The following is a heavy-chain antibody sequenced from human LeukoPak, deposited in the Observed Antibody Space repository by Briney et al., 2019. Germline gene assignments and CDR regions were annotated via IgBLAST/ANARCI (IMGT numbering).Heavy chain of an antibody. V-gene: IGHV1-2*02. CDR3: ARHRDFDSTGYYYPLFDY. J-gene: IGHJ4*02. D-gene: IGHD3-22*01. Sequence: ASVKVSCKASGYNFKSYGISWLRQAPGQGLEWMGWINPNSGDTNYAQQFQGRVTMTRDTSISTAYMELSRPRPDDAAVYYCARHRDFDSTGYYYPLFDYWGQGTLVTVSS. CDR2: INPNSGDT. CDR1: GYNFKSYG.